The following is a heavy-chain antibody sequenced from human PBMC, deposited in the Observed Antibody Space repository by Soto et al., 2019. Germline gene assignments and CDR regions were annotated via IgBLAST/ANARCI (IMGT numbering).Heavy chain of an antibody. CDR1: GFTFSDYY. D-gene: IGHD6-13*01. CDR2: ISISSDTI. V-gene: IGHV3-11*01. CDR3: ARGTYRSKTDFDY. J-gene: IGHJ4*02. Sequence: VGSLRLSCAASGFTFSDYYMTWIRQAPGSGLEWVSYISISSDTISYANSVKGRFTISRDNAQNSLYLQMTSLRAEDTAVYYCARGTYRSKTDFDYWGQGILVTVSS.